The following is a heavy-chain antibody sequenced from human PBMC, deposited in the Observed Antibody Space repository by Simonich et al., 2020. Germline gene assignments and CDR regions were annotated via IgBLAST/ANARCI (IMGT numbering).Heavy chain of an antibody. CDR1: GYTFTGYY. CDR3: ARGALTGDYYYMDV. J-gene: IGHJ6*03. CDR2: INPNSGGT. D-gene: IGHD7-27*01. Sequence: QVPLVQSGAEVKKPGASVKVSCKASGYTFTGYYMHWVRQAPGQGLEGRGWINPNSGGTNYAQKCQGRVTMTRDTSISTAYMELSSLRSDDTAVYYCARGALTGDYYYMDVWGKGTTVTVSS. V-gene: IGHV1-2*02.